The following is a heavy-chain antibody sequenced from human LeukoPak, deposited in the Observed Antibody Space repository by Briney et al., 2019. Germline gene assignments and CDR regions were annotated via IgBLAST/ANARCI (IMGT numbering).Heavy chain of an antibody. CDR3: ARYSGYYYTGYYYYGMDV. J-gene: IGHJ6*02. D-gene: IGHD3-22*01. CDR2: INHSGST. CDR1: GGSFSGYY. Sequence: SETLSLTCAVYGGSFSGYYWSWIRQPPGKGLEWIGEINHSGSTNYNPSLKSRVTISVDTSKNRFSLKLSSVTAADTAVYYCARYSGYYYTGYYYYGMDVWGQGTTVTVSS. V-gene: IGHV4-34*01.